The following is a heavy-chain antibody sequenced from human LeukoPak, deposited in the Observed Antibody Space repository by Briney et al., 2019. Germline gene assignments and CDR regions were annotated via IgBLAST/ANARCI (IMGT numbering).Heavy chain of an antibody. CDR1: GGSISSYY. CDR3: ARDPEDYSFGMDV. CDR2: IYVTGNT. V-gene: IGHV4-4*07. J-gene: IGHJ6*02. Sequence: SETLSLTCTVSGGSISSYYWSWIRQPAGKGLEWIGRIYVTGNTKYNPSLKSRVTMSVDTSKNQFSLKLSSVTAADTAVYYCARDPEDYSFGMDVWGQGTTVTVSS.